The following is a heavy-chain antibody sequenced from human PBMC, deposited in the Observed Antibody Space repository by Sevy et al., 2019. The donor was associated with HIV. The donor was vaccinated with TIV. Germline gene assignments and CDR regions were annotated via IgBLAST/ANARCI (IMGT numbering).Heavy chain of an antibody. CDR1: GGSISSYY. CDR2: IYYSGST. Sequence: SETLSLTCTVSGGSISSYYWSWIRQPPGKGLEWIGYIYYSGSTNYNPALKSRFTISVDTSKNQFSLKLSSVTAADTAVYYCARGTPGVDVWGQGTTVTVSS. V-gene: IGHV4-59*13. J-gene: IGHJ6*02. D-gene: IGHD1-26*01. CDR3: ARGTPGVDV.